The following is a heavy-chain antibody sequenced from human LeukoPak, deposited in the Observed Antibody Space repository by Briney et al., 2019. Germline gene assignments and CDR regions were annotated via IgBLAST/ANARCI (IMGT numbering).Heavy chain of an antibody. J-gene: IGHJ4*02. D-gene: IGHD6-19*01. CDR2: TNQDGSES. CDR1: EFTFNNYW. V-gene: IGHV3-7*01. CDR3: ATTVAGYPDDYFDY. Sequence: LSGGSLRLSCAASEFTFNNYWMSWVRQAPGKGLERVAHTNQDGSESYYVDSVRGRFTISRDNAKNSLYLQMNSLRAEDTAVYYCATTVAGYPDDYFDYWGQGTLVTVSS.